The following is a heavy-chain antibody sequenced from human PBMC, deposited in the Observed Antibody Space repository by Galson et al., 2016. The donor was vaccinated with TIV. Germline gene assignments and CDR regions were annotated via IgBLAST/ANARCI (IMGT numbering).Heavy chain of an antibody. J-gene: IGHJ4*02. CDR3: ARPPYCCGDCYKYVI. V-gene: IGHV1-18*01. D-gene: IGHD2-21*01. CDR1: GYSFTTYG. Sequence: SVKVSCKASGYSFTTYGISWVRQAPGQGLEWMGWISAYNGNTKYSQKIQGRVTITTDTAASTAYMELTSLRSEDTAVYYCARPPYCCGDCYKYVIWGQGTLVTVSS. CDR2: ISAYNGNT.